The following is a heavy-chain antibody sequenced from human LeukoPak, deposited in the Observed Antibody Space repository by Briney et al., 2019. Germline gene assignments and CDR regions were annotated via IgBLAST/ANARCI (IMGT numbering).Heavy chain of an antibody. Sequence: PGGSLRLSCAASGFTFGSYDLSWVRQAPGKGLECVAAISRGVGSTYYADSVKGRFTISRDNSKNTLYLQMNSLRAEDTAVYYCACGYLYGDAFDIWGQGTMVTVSS. CDR1: GFTFGSYD. V-gene: IGHV3-23*01. CDR3: ACGYLYGDAFDI. J-gene: IGHJ3*02. D-gene: IGHD5-12*01. CDR2: ISRGVGST.